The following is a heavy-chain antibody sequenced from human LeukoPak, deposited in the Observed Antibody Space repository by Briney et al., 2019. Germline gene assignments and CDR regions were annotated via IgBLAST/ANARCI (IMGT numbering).Heavy chain of an antibody. CDR2: IYYSGST. CDR1: GGSISSSSYY. V-gene: IGHV4-39*01. CDR3: ARHRVVVVAAQNAGKNWNWFDP. J-gene: IGHJ5*02. D-gene: IGHD2-15*01. Sequence: SETLSLTCTVSGGSISSSSYYWGWIRQPPGKGLEWIGRIYYSGSTYYNPSRQSRVTISVDTSKNQFSLKLSYVTAADTAVYYCARHRVVVVAAQNAGKNWNWFDPWGQGTLVTVSS.